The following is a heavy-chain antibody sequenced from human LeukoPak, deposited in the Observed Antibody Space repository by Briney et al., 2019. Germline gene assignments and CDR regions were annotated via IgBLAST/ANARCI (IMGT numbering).Heavy chain of an antibody. CDR3: ATLPY. CDR2: ISHEASAQ. V-gene: IGHV3-30*03. J-gene: IGHJ4*02. CDR1: GFTFSNYG. Sequence: GGSLRLSCAASGFTFSNYGMHWVRQAPGKGLEWVAVISHEASAQYYTDTVEGRFTISRDNSKNTLYLQMNSLRVEDTAVYYCATLPYWGQGTLVTVSS.